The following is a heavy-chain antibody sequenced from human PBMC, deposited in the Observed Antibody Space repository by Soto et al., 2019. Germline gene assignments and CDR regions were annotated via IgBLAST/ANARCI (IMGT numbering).Heavy chain of an antibody. CDR1: GGSISRSSYY. V-gene: IGHV4-39*01. CDR3: ARWGYYDFWSGYYTSYGMDV. Sequence: SETLSLTCTVSGGSISRSSYYWVLIRQPPGKGLEWIGSIYYSGSTYYNPSLKSRVTISVDTSKNQFSLKLSSVTAADTAVYYCARWGYYDFWSGYYTSYGMDVWGQGTTVT. J-gene: IGHJ6*02. D-gene: IGHD3-3*01. CDR2: IYYSGST.